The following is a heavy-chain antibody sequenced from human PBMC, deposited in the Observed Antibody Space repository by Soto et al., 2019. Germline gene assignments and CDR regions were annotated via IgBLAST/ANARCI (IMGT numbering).Heavy chain of an antibody. Sequence: SETLSLTCTVSGGSISSYYWSWIRQPPGKGLEWIGYIYYSGSTNYNPSLKSRVTISVDTSKNQFSLKLSSVTAADTAVYYWTLSPIAAAGHFDYWGKGTLVTVDS. CDR3: TLSPIAAAGHFDY. D-gene: IGHD6-13*01. CDR2: IYYSGST. CDR1: GGSISSYY. V-gene: IGHV4-59*01. J-gene: IGHJ4*02.